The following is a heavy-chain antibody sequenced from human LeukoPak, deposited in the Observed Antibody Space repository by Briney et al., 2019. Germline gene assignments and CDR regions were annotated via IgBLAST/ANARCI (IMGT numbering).Heavy chain of an antibody. V-gene: IGHV4-30-2*01. CDR3: ARDNTYVSGFDY. CDR2: IYHSGST. CDR1: GGSINSGGYY. J-gene: IGHJ4*02. Sequence: SETLSLTCTVSGGSINSGGYYWSWIRQPPGKGLEWIGYIYHSGSTYYNPSLKSRVTISVDRSKNQFSLKLSSVTAADTAVYYCARDNTYVSGFDYWGQGTLVTVSS. D-gene: IGHD1-14*01.